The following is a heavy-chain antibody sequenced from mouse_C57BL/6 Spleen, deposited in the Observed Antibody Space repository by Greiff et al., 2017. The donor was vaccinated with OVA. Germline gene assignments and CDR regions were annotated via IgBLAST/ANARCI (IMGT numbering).Heavy chain of an antibody. D-gene: IGHD1-2*01. CDR3: TRVVLRQGAMDY. CDR2: IDPETGGT. J-gene: IGHJ4*01. V-gene: IGHV1-15*01. CDR1: GYTFTDYE. Sequence: VQLQESGAELVRPGASVTLSCKASGYTFTDYEMHWVKQTPVHGLEWIGAIDPETGGTAYNQKFKGKAILTADKSSSTAYMELRSLTSEDSAVYYCTRVVLRQGAMDYWGQGTSVTVSS.